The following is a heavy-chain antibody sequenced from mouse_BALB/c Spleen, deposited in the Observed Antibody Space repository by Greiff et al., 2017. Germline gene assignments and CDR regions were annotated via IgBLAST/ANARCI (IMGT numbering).Heavy chain of an antibody. V-gene: IGHV1-18*01. CDR2: FIPNYDST. D-gene: IGHD1-1*01. J-gene: IGHJ4*01. Sequence: VQLQQFGAELVKPGASGKISAKALATPFPAYTLTWLNQSQGKSFEWIGDFIPNYDSTSYNQKFKGKATLTVDKSSSTAYMELRSLTSEDTAVYYCARRDYYGSRGYAMDYWGQGTSVTVSS. CDR3: ARRDYYGSRGYAMDY. CDR1: ATPFPAYT.